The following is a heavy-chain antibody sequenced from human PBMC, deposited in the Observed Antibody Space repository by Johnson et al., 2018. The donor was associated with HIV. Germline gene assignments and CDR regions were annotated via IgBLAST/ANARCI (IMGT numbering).Heavy chain of an antibody. CDR1: GFTFSSYA. CDR2: ISYDGSNK. J-gene: IGHJ3*02. D-gene: IGHD2-15*01. V-gene: IGHV3-30-3*01. Sequence: QVQLVESGGGVVQPGRSLRLSCAASGFTFSSYAMHWVRQAPGKGLEWVAVISYDGSNKYYADSVKGRFTISRDNSKNTLYLQMNSLRAEDTAVYYCARDPRGLGVGPGEAFDIWGKGTMVTVSS. CDR3: ARDPRGLGVGPGEAFDI.